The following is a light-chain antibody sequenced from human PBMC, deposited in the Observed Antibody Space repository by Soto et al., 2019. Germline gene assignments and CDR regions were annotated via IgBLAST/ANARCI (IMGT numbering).Light chain of an antibody. CDR3: QQYNNWPRT. Sequence: EILMTQSPDTLSLSPGEKSTLSCRASQSVTNNLAWYQQKPGQAPRLLIYGASTRTIAIPARFSGSGSGTDFTLTISSLQSEDFAVYYCQQYNNWPRTFGQGTKVDIK. J-gene: IGKJ1*01. CDR2: GAS. CDR1: QSVTNN. V-gene: IGKV3-15*01.